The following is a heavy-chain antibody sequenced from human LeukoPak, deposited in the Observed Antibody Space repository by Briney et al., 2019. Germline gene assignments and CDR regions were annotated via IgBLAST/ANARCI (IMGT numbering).Heavy chain of an antibody. J-gene: IGHJ6*03. D-gene: IGHD2-2*02. CDR1: GGTFSSYA. V-gene: IGHV1-69*01. CDR2: IIPIFGTA. Sequence: SSVKVSCKASGGTFSSYAISWVRQAPGQGLEWMGGIIPIFGTANYAQKFQGRVTITADESTSTAYMELSSLRPEDTAVYYCARGPGYCSSTSCYNYYYYYYMDVWGKGTTVTVSS. CDR3: ARGPGYCSSTSCYNYYYYYYMDV.